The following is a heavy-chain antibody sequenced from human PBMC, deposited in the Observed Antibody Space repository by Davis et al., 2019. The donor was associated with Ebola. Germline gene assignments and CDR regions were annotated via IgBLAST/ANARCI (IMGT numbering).Heavy chain of an antibody. J-gene: IGHJ3*02. CDR2: IYYSGST. Sequence: SETLSLTCTVSGGSISSSSYYWGWIRQPPGKGLEWIGYIYYSGSTYYNPSLKSRVTISVDKSKNQFSLKLSSVTAADTAVYYCARMVSSSWYADAFDIWGQGTMVTVSS. V-gene: IGHV4-61*05. CDR1: GGSISSSSYY. CDR3: ARMVSSSWYADAFDI. D-gene: IGHD6-13*01.